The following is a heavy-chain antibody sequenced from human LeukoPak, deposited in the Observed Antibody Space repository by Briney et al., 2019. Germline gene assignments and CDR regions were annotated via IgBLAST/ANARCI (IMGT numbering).Heavy chain of an antibody. CDR3: VRSRGTGPGAHFDY. D-gene: IGHD3-10*01. V-gene: IGHV3-11*01. Sequence: GGSLRLSCAASGLTFSDEYMSWIRQAPGRGLEWVSYINPAGDFAAYADSVKGRFTISRDNAKNSLYLQMNSLRAEDAATYYCVRSRGTGPGAHFDYWGQGTVVTVSS. CDR1: GLTFSDEY. CDR2: INPAGDFA. J-gene: IGHJ4*02.